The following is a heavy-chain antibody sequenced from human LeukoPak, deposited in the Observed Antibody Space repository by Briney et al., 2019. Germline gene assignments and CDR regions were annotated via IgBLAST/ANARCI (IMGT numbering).Heavy chain of an antibody. J-gene: IGHJ4*02. CDR2: ISSSSSYI. CDR3: AREYSSSGGYFDY. Sequence: GGSLRLSCAASGFTFSSDSMNWVRQAPWKGLEWVSSISSSSSYIYYADSVKGRFTISRDNAKNSLYLQMNSLRAEDTAVYYCAREYSSSGGYFDYWGQGTLVTVSS. D-gene: IGHD6-13*01. CDR1: GFTFSSDS. V-gene: IGHV3-21*01.